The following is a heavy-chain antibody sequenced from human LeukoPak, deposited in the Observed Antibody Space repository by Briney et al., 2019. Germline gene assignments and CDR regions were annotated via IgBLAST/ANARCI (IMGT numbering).Heavy chain of an antibody. CDR2: IYSGGST. J-gene: IGHJ3*02. CDR3: ARGGLVPAAARVIGFDI. V-gene: IGHV3-66*02. D-gene: IGHD2-2*01. CDR1: GFTVSSNY. Sequence: PGGSLRLSCAASGFTVSSNYMSWVRQAPGEGLEWVSVIYSGGSTYYADSVKGRFTISRDNSKNTLYLQMNSLRAEDTAVYYCARGGLVPAAARVIGFDIWGQGTMVTVSS.